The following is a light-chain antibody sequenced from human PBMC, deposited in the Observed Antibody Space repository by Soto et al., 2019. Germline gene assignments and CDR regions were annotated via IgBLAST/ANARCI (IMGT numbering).Light chain of an antibody. CDR2: DAS. J-gene: IGKJ1*01. V-gene: IGKV1-5*01. CDR3: QQYNSYSTT. CDR1: QSISSW. Sequence: DIPMTQSPSTLSASVGDRVTITCRASQSISSWLAWYQQKPGKAPKLLIYDASSLESGVPSRFSGSGSGTEFTLTISSLQPDDFATYYCQQYNSYSTTCGQGTKVEIK.